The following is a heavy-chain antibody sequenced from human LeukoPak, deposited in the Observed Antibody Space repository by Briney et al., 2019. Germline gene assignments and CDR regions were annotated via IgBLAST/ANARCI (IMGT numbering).Heavy chain of an antibody. CDR3: SRNSGTLPGYAFDV. CDR1: GFSSAAHA. D-gene: IGHD5-12*01. J-gene: IGHJ3*01. V-gene: IGHV3-49*03. Sequence: GGSLRLSCTASGFSSAAHAMSWLRQAPGKGLEWVGFIRTNGYGGTTEYAASVKGRFTISRDDSYGITYLHMDSLTTEDTAVYYCSRNSGTLPGYAFDVWGQGTVVTVSS. CDR2: IRTNGYGGTT.